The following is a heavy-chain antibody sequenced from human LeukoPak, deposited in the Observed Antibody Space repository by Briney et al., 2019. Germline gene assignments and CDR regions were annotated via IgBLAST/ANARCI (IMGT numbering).Heavy chain of an antibody. D-gene: IGHD3-22*01. CDR2: IYHTGST. Sequence: SETLSLTCTVSGGSISAYYWNWIRQSPGKGLEWIGYIYHTGSTKHNPSLKSRVTISVDTSKNQFSLKLTSVTAADTAVYYCASLADWYYYDDSGYPLGAFDIWGQGTMVTVSS. V-gene: IGHV4-59*01. CDR3: ASLADWYYYDDSGYPLGAFDI. J-gene: IGHJ3*02. CDR1: GGSISAYY.